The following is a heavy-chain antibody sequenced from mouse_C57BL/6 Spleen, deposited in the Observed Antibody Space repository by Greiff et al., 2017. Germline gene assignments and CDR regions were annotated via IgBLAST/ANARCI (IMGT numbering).Heavy chain of an antibody. Sequence: QVQLQQPGAELVKPGASVKMSCKASGYTFTSYWITWVKQRPGQGLEWIGDIYPGSGSTNYNAKFKSKATLTVATSSSTAYMQLSSLTSEDSAVYYCARVIVDYWGQGTTLTVSS. V-gene: IGHV1-55*01. CDR3: ARVIVDY. CDR1: GYTFTSYW. CDR2: IYPGSGST. J-gene: IGHJ2*01.